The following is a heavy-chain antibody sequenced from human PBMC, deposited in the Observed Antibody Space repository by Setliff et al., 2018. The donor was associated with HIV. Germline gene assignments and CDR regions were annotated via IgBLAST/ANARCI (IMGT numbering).Heavy chain of an antibody. V-gene: IGHV4-31*03. CDR3: ARAPQDRTTWYFDL. CDR2: IYHSGTT. J-gene: IGHJ2*01. D-gene: IGHD4-17*01. CDR1: GGSISSGDYY. Sequence: PSETLSLTCSVFGGSISSGDYYWSWLRQHPGKGLEWIGYIYHSGTTYYNPSLASRVIISADTSRKRFSLQLNSVTAADTGVYFCARAPQDRTTWYFDLWGRGTLVPSPQ.